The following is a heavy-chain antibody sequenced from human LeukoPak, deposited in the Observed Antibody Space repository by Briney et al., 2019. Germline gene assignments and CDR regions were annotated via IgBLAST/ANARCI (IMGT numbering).Heavy chain of an antibody. CDR2: ISYDGSNK. CDR1: GFTFSSYA. CDR3: ARDRGEQWLVNYFDY. Sequence: PGGSLRLSCAASGFTFSSYAMHWVRQAPGKGLEWVAVISYDGSNKHYADSVKGRFTISRDNSKNTLYLQMNSLRAEDTAVYYCARDRGEQWLVNYFDYWGQGTLVTVSS. J-gene: IGHJ4*02. D-gene: IGHD6-19*01. V-gene: IGHV3-30-3*01.